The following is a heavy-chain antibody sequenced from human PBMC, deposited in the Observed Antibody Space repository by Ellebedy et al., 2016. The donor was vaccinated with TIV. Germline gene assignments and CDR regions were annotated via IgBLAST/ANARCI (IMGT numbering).Heavy chain of an antibody. V-gene: IGHV4-4*02. Sequence: SETLSLXXAVSGGSISSSNWWSWVRQPPGKGLEWIGEIYHSGSTNYNPSLKSRVTISVDKSKNQFSLKLSSVTAADTAVYYCARGHYDSRDPWDYWGQGTLVTVSS. J-gene: IGHJ4*02. CDR2: IYHSGST. CDR1: GGSISSSNW. D-gene: IGHD3-22*01. CDR3: ARGHYDSRDPWDY.